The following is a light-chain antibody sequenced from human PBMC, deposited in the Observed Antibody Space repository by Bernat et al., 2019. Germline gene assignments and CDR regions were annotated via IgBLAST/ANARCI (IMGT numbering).Light chain of an antibody. CDR3: SAWDDSLTSHV. Sequence: QSVLTQPPSASGTPGQRVTISCSGRSSNIGSNTVNWYQQLPGTAPKLLMYNNNQRPSGVPDRFSASKSGTSASLAISGLQSEDEADYYCSAWDDSLTSHVFGTRTKVTVL. V-gene: IGLV1-44*01. J-gene: IGLJ1*01. CDR2: NNN. CDR1: SSNIGSNT.